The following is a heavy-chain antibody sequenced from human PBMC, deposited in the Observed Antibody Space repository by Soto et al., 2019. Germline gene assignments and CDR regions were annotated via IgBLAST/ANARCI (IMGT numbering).Heavy chain of an antibody. Sequence: ASVKVSCKVSGYTRTELSMHWVRQAPGKGLEWMGGFDPEDGETIYAQKFQGRVTMTEDTSTDTAYMELSSLRSEDTAVYYCEKGEMKYSTTDHWGQEPLVTVPA. CDR3: EKGEMKYSTTDH. J-gene: IGHJ5*02. CDR1: GYTRTELS. V-gene: IGHV1-24*01. CDR2: FDPEDGET. D-gene: IGHD2-2*01.